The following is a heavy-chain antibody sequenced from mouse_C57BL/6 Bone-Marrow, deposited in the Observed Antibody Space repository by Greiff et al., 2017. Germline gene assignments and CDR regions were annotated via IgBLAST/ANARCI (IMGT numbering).Heavy chain of an antibody. D-gene: IGHD3-2*02. CDR3: AKVSAQAPWFAY. V-gene: IGHV1-19*01. J-gene: IGHJ3*01. Sequence: EVQLQQSGPVLVKPGASVKMSCKASGYTFTDYYMNWVKQSHGKSLEWIGVINPYNGGTSYNQKFKGKATLTVDKSSSTAYMELNSLTSEDSAVXYGAKVSAQAPWFAYWGQGTLVTVAA. CDR1: GYTFTDYY. CDR2: INPYNGGT.